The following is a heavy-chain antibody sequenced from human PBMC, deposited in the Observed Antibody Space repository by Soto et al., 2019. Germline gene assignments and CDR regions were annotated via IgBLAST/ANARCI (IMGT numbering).Heavy chain of an antibody. CDR3: AKPPDYNWNDY. D-gene: IGHD1-20*01. CDR2: IYSGGST. J-gene: IGHJ4*02. Sequence: PGGSLRLSCAASGFNFYKSAMSWVRQAPGKNPEWVSVIYSGGSTYYADSVKGRFTISRDNSKNTLYLQMNSLRAEDTAVYYCAKPPDYNWNDYWGQGTLVTVS. V-gene: IGHV3-66*04. CDR1: GFNFYKSA.